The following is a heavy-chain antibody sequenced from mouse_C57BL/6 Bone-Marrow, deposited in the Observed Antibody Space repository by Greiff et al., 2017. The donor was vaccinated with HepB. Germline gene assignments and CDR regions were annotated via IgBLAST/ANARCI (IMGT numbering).Heavy chain of an antibody. Sequence: QVQLQQSGAELVKPGASVKLSCKASGYTFTSYWMQWVKQRPGQGLEWIGEIDPSDSYTNYNQKFKGKATLTVDTSSSTAYMQLSSLTSEDSAVYYCARADYDYDGPYYYAMDYWGQGTSVTVSS. D-gene: IGHD2-4*01. CDR2: IDPSDSYT. V-gene: IGHV1-50*01. CDR3: ARADYDYDGPYYYAMDY. CDR1: GYTFTSYW. J-gene: IGHJ4*01.